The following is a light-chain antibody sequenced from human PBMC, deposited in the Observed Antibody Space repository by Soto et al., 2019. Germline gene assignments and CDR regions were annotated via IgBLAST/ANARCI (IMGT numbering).Light chain of an antibody. Sequence: DIQMTQSPSTLSASVGDRVTITCRASQSISSWLAWYQQKPGQAPKLLIYKASTLQSGGPSRFSGSGSGTEFTLAISSLQPDDSATYYCQQYNGNWTFGQGTKVEIK. V-gene: IGKV1-5*03. CDR1: QSISSW. CDR2: KAS. J-gene: IGKJ1*01. CDR3: QQYNGNWT.